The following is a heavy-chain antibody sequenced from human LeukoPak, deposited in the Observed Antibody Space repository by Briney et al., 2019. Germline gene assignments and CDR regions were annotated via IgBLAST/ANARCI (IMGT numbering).Heavy chain of an antibody. V-gene: IGHV4-61*08. J-gene: IGHJ4*02. Sequence: IPSETLSLTCTVSGGSISSGGYYWSWIRQHPGKGLEWIGYIYYSGSTYYNPSLKSRVTISVDTSKNQFSLKLNSVTAADTAVYYCARDRPGSSSLDYWGQGTLVTVTS. CDR2: IYYSGST. CDR1: GGSISSGGYY. D-gene: IGHD6-6*01. CDR3: ARDRPGSSSLDY.